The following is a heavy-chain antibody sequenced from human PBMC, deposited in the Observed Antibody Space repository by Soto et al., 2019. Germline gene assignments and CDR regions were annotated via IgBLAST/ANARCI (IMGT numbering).Heavy chain of an antibody. J-gene: IGHJ6*02. CDR2: IYYIGST. D-gene: IGHD3-9*01. CDR1: GGSISSGGYY. Sequence: KTSETLSLTCTVSGGSISSGGYYWNWIRQHPGKGLEWIGYIYYIGSTYYNPSLKSRVTISLDTSKNQFSLKLSSVTAADTAVYYCARVYRVLTGSTPYYYYGMDVWGQGTTVTVSS. CDR3: ARVYRVLTGSTPYYYYGMDV. V-gene: IGHV4-31*03.